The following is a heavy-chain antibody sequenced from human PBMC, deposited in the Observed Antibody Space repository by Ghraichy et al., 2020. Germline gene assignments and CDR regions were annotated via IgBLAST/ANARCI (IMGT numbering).Heavy chain of an antibody. D-gene: IGHD3-22*01. CDR1: GGSFSTRDYF. J-gene: IGHJ3*02. V-gene: IGHV4-39*01. CDR3: ARQLYYYDSRGGGGAFDI. CDR2: IYFTGSN. Sequence: SETLSLTCGVSGGSFSTRDYFWGWMRQPPGKGSEWIGTIYFTGSNYYNSSLESRVTISADKSKNQFYLRLTSVTAADTALYYCARQLYYYDSRGGGGAFDIWDQGTMVTVSS.